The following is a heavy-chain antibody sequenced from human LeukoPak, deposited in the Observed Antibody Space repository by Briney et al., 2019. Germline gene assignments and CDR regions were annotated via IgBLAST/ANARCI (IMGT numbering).Heavy chain of an antibody. Sequence: GGTLSLSCEASGLTFSAYAMTSVRQAPGKGVEWVSSIGSDKKAHYTESVKSRFAISQDNSQNTMFPQLQNLRAEGTALCFFSLDLHDYVATDVGGQGTTVTVPS. D-gene: IGHD4-17*01. CDR1: GLTFSAYA. V-gene: IGHV3-23*05. J-gene: IGHJ6*02. CDR2: IGSDKKA. CDR3: SLDLHDYVATDV.